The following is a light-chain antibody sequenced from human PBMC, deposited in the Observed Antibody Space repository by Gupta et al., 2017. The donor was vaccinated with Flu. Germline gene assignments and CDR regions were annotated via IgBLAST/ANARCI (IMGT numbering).Light chain of an antibody. Sequence: GTLYLSPGERATLSCRARQSVRSRYLAWYQQKPGQAPRLLIYGASSRANGIPDRFSGSGSGTEFTLTISRLEPEDFAVYYCQQEGSSLRTFGQGTKVEIK. CDR2: GAS. CDR3: QQEGSSLRT. V-gene: IGKV3-20*01. CDR1: QSVRSRY. J-gene: IGKJ1*01.